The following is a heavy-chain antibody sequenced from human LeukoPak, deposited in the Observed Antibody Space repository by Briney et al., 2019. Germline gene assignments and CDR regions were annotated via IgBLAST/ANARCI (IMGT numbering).Heavy chain of an antibody. CDR1: GFTFSSYA. J-gene: IGHJ4*02. V-gene: IGHV3-23*01. CDR2: ISGSGGST. CDR3: ANEAYYYDSSGYYYFDY. Sequence: GASLRLSSAVSGFTFSSYAMSWVRQAPGKGLEWVSAISGSGGSTYYADSVKGRFTISRDNSKNTLYLQMNSLRAEDTTVYYCANEAYYYDSSGYYYFDYWGQGTLVTVSS. D-gene: IGHD3-22*01.